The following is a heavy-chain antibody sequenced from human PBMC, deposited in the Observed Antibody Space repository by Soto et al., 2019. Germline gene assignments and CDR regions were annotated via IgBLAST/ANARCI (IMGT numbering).Heavy chain of an antibody. CDR2: IYYSGST. D-gene: IGHD6-13*01. J-gene: IGHJ4*02. V-gene: IGHV4-30-4*01. CDR1: GGSISSGDYY. CDR3: ARVSAAALFDY. Sequence: SETLSLTCTVSGGSISSGDYYWSWIRQPPGKGLEWIGYIYYSGSTYYNPSLKSRVTISVDTSKNQFSLKLSSVTAADTAVYYCARVSAAALFDYWGQGTLVPVSS.